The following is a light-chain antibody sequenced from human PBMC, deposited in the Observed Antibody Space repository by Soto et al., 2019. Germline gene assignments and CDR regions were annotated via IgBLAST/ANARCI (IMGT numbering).Light chain of an antibody. CDR1: SSDVGGYNY. CDR3: SSYTSSSTRLYV. J-gene: IGLJ1*01. V-gene: IGLV2-14*01. Sequence: QSALTQPASVSGSPGQSITISCTGTSSDVGGYNYVSWYQQHPGKAPKLMIYEVSNRPSGASNRFSGSKSGNTASLTISGLQAEDESHYYCSSYTSSSTRLYVFGTGTKVTVL. CDR2: EVS.